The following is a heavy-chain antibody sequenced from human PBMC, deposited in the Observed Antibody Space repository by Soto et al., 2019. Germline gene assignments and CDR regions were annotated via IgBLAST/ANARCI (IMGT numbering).Heavy chain of an antibody. J-gene: IGHJ3*02. CDR3: AGTGSGYCSSTSCYDAFDI. Sequence: ASVKVSCKASGYTFTSYAMHWVRQAPGQRLEWMGWINAGNGNTKYSQKFQGRVTITRDTSASTAYMELSSLRSEDTAVYYCAGTGSGYCSSTSCYDAFDIWGQGTMVTVSS. V-gene: IGHV1-3*01. CDR1: GYTFTSYA. CDR2: INAGNGNT. D-gene: IGHD2-2*01.